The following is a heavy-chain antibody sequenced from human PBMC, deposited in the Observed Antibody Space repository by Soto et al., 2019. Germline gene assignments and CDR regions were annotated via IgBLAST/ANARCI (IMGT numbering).Heavy chain of an antibody. V-gene: IGHV4-4*02. Sequence: SETLSLTCAVSGGSISSSNWWSWVRQPPGKGLEWIGEIYHSGSTNYNPSLKSRATLSVDKSKNQFFLKLSSVTAADTAVYYCATMPGIVGATHFDYWGQGTLVTVSS. CDR3: ATMPGIVGATHFDY. D-gene: IGHD1-26*01. CDR2: IYHSGST. J-gene: IGHJ4*02. CDR1: GGSISSSNW.